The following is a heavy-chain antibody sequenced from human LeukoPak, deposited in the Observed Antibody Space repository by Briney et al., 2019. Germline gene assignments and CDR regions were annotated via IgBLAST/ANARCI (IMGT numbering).Heavy chain of an antibody. V-gene: IGHV3-33*01. D-gene: IGHD6-13*01. J-gene: IGHJ5*02. CDR1: GFTFSSYG. Sequence: PGGSLRLSCAASGFTFSSYGMHWVRQAPGKGLEWVAVIWYDGSNKYYADSVKGRFTISRDNSKNTLYLQMNSLRAEDTAVYYCARDLDSSGWYCWFDPWGQGTLVTVSS. CDR2: IWYDGSNK. CDR3: ARDLDSSGWYCWFDP.